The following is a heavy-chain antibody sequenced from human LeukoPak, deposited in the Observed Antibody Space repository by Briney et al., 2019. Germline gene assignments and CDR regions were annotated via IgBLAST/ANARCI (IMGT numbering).Heavy chain of an antibody. V-gene: IGHV3-23*01. CDR1: GFTFSSYA. CDR2: ISGSGGST. D-gene: IGHD4-17*01. J-gene: IGHJ4*02. CDR3: AKGDYGDPELVAPADY. Sequence: QPGGSLRLSCAASGFTFSSYAMSWVRQAPGKGLEWVSAISGSGGSTYYADSVKGRFTISRDNSKNTLYLQMNSLRAEDTAVYYCAKGDYGDPELVAPADYWGQGTLVTVSS.